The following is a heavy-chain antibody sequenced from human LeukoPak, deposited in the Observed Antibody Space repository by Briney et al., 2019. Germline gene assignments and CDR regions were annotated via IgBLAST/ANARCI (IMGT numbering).Heavy chain of an antibody. Sequence: SETLSLTCTVSGASISSYYWSWIRQPPGKGLEWIGCIYYSGYTNYNPSLKSRVTMSVDTSKNQCSLKVSSVTAADTAVYYCARDPGPYCTTTSCYVDYWGRGTLVTVSS. CDR1: GASISSYY. V-gene: IGHV4-59*01. CDR3: ARDPGPYCTTTSCYVDY. J-gene: IGHJ4*02. CDR2: IYYSGYT. D-gene: IGHD2-2*01.